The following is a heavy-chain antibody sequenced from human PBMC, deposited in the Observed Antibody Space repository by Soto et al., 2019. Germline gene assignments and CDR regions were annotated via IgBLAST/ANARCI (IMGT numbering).Heavy chain of an antibody. CDR1: GGSISRGGYY. CDR3: ARGRWGRCSGGSCLYFDC. V-gene: IGHV4-31*03. D-gene: IGHD2-15*01. Sequence: SETLSLTCTVSGGSISRGGYYWSWIRQHPGKGLEWIGYIYYSGSTYYNPSLKSRVTISVDTSKNQFSLKLSSVTAADTAVYYCARGRWGRCSGGSCLYFDCWGQGALVSVSS. J-gene: IGHJ4*02. CDR2: IYYSGST.